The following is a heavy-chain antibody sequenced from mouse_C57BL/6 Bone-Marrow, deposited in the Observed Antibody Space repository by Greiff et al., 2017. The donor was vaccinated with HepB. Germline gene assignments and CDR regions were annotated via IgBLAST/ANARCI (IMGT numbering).Heavy chain of an antibody. V-gene: IGHV14-4*01. CDR2: IDPENGDT. CDR1: GFNIKDDY. CDR3: TSTHMDY. Sequence: EVQLQQSGAELVRPGASVKLSCTASGFNIKDDYMHWVKQRPEQGLEWIGWIDPENGDTEYASKFQGKATITADTSSNTAYLQLSSLTSEDTAVYYCTSTHMDYWGQGTSVTVSS. D-gene: IGHD2-1*01. J-gene: IGHJ4*01.